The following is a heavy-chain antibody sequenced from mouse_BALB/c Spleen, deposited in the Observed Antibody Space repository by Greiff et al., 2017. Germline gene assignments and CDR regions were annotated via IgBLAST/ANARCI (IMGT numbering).Heavy chain of an antibody. V-gene: IGHV5-6-5*01. D-gene: IGHD1-1*01. J-gene: IGHJ2*01. CDR1: GFTFSSYA. Sequence: EVQGVESGGGLVKPGGSLKLSCAASGFTFSSYAMSWVRQTPEKRLEWVASISSGGSTYYPDSVKGRFTISRDNARNILYLQMSSLRSEDTAMYYCARGLITTVVVDYWGQGTTLTVSS. CDR2: ISSGGST. CDR3: ARGLITTVVVDY.